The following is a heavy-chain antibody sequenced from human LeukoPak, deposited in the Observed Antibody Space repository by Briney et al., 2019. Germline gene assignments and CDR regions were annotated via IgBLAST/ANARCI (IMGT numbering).Heavy chain of an antibody. CDR3: ARVLPGYSGYDWAFDY. CDR1: GGSISSYY. Sequence: SETLSLTCTVSGGSISSYYWSWIRQPPGKGLEWIGYILYSGSTNYNPSLKSRVTISVDTSKNQFSLKLSSVTAADTAVYYCARVLPGYSGYDWAFDYWGQGTLVTVSS. D-gene: IGHD5-12*01. V-gene: IGHV4-59*01. CDR2: ILYSGST. J-gene: IGHJ4*02.